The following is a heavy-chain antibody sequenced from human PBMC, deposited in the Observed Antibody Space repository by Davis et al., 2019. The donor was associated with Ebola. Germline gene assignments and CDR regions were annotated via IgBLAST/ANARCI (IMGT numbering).Heavy chain of an antibody. CDR2: INVYNGHT. CDR1: GYTFSGYA. D-gene: IGHD3-10*01. V-gene: IGHV1-18*01. CDR3: ARDATTGTTIWFDP. Sequence: AASVKVSCKTSGYTFSGYAISWVRQAPGQGLEWIGRINVYNGHTNYAQNFQGRVTVSTDTSTSIAYMELRSLRSDDTALYYCARDATTGTTIWFDPWGQGTLVNVSS. J-gene: IGHJ5*02.